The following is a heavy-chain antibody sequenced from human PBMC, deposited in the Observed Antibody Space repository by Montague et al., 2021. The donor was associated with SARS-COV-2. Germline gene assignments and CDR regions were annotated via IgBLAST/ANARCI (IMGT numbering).Heavy chain of an antibody. CDR3: ARTTGTTAFDI. D-gene: IGHD1-1*01. J-gene: IGHJ3*02. V-gene: IGHV3-30*04. Sequence: SLRLSFAASGFTFSSYAMHWVRQAPGKGLEWVAVISYDGSNKYYADSVKGRFTISRDNSKNTLYLQMNSLRVEDTAVYHCARTTGTTAFDIWGQGTMVTVSS. CDR1: GFTFSSYA. CDR2: ISYDGSNK.